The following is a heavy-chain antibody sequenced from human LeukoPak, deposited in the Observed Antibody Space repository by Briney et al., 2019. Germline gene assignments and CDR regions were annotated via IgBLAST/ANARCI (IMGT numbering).Heavy chain of an antibody. Sequence: PGGSLRLSCAASGFTFSDYYMSWIRQAPGKGLEWVSYISSSSSTIYYADSVKGRFTISRDNAKNSLYLQMNSLRAEDTAVYYCARGSTEYCSSTSCYGDAFDIWGQGTMVTVSS. CDR1: GFTFSDYY. CDR2: ISSSSSTI. J-gene: IGHJ3*02. D-gene: IGHD2-2*01. V-gene: IGHV3-11*04. CDR3: ARGSTEYCSSTSCYGDAFDI.